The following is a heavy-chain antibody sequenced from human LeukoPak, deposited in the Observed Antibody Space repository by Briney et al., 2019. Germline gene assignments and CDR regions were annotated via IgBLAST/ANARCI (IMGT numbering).Heavy chain of an antibody. CDR3: ARDHYYDSSGYTRSADY. D-gene: IGHD3-22*01. V-gene: IGHV1-18*01. J-gene: IGHJ4*02. CDR1: GYTFTSYG. CDR2: TSAYNGNT. Sequence: ASVKVSCKASGYTFTSYGISWVRQAPGQGLEWMGWTSAYNGNTNYAQKLQGRVTMTTDTSTSTAYMELRSLRSDDTAVYYCARDHYYDSSGYTRSADYWGQGTLVTVSS.